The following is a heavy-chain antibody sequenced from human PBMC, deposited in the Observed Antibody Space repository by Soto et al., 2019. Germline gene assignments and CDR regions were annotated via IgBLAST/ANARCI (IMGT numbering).Heavy chain of an antibody. CDR2: FYYSGST. CDR1: GGSISSYY. CDR3: ARGALTTYFDY. Sequence: QVQLQESGPGLVKPSETLSLTCAVSGGSISSYYWSWIRQPPGKGLEWIGYFYYSGSTNYNPSLKSRVTISVDTSKNQFSLKLSSVTAADTAVYYCARGALTTYFDYWGLGTLVTVSS. V-gene: IGHV4-59*01. J-gene: IGHJ4*02.